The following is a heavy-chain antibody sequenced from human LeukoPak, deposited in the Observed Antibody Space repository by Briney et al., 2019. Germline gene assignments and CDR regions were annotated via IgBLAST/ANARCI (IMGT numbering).Heavy chain of an antibody. J-gene: IGHJ4*02. CDR1: GFTVSSNS. V-gene: IGHV3-53*01. CDR3: AKGGSAWEGLVDY. D-gene: IGHD6-19*01. Sequence: GGSLRLSCTVSGFTVSSNSMSWVRQAPGKGLEWVSFIYSDNTHYSDSVKGRFTISRDNSKNTLYLQMNSLRAEDTAVYYCAKGGSAWEGLVDYWGQGTLVTVSS. CDR2: IYSDNT.